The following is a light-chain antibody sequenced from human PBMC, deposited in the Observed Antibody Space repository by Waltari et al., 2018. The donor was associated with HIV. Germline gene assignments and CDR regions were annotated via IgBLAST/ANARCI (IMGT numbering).Light chain of an antibody. CDR3: QQANSFPYT. J-gene: IGKJ2*01. Sequence: DIQMTQSPSSVSASVGNRVTITCRASQDISRWLAWYQQKPGKAPKLLIYAAYSLQGGVPSRFSGSGSGTEFTLTISSLQPEDFATYYCQQANSFPYTFGQGTKLDIK. CDR2: AAY. V-gene: IGKV1-12*01. CDR1: QDISRW.